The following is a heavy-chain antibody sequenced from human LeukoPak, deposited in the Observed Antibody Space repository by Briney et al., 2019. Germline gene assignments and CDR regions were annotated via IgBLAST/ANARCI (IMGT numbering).Heavy chain of an antibody. J-gene: IGHJ3*02. D-gene: IGHD4-17*01. CDR1: GFTFNSYG. Sequence: PGGSLRLSCAASGFTFNSYGMHWVRQAPGKGLEWVAVIWYDVNHKYYADSVKGLFTISRYNSKNTLFLQMNSLRAEDTATYYCARHYGDYARGALDIWGQGTLVTVSS. CDR3: ARHYGDYARGALDI. V-gene: IGHV3-33*01. CDR2: IWYDVNHK.